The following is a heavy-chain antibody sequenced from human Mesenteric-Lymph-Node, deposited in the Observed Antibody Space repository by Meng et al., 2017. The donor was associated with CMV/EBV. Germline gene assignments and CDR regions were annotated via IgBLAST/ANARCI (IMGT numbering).Heavy chain of an antibody. CDR3: ARDLKGGMDV. CDR2: IKQDGSEK. Sequence: LSLTCAASGFTFSSYWMSWVRQAPGKGLEWVANIKQDGSEKYYVDSVKGRFTISRDNAKTSLYLQMNSLRAEDTAVYYCARDLKGGMDVWGQGTTVTVSS. CDR1: GFTFSSYW. J-gene: IGHJ6*02. V-gene: IGHV3-7*01.